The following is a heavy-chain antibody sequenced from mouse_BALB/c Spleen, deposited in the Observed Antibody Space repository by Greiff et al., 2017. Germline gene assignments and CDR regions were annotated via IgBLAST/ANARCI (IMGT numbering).Heavy chain of an antibody. V-gene: IGHV5-6-5*01. D-gene: IGHD2-3*01. CDR2: ISSGGST. CDR1: GFTFSSYA. Sequence: DVKLVESGGGLVKPGGSLKLSCAASGFTFSSYAMSWVRQTPEKRLEWVASISSGGSTYYPDSVKGRFTISRDNARNILYLQMSSLRSEDTAMYYCARADDGYYYFDYWGQGTTLTVSS. CDR3: ARADDGYYYFDY. J-gene: IGHJ2*01.